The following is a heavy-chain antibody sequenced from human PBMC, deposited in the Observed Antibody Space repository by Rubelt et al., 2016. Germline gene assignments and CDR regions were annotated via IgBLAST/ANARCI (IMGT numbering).Heavy chain of an antibody. J-gene: IGHJ5*02. D-gene: IGHD3-10*01. Sequence: QVQLQESSPGLVKPSETLSLSCSVSGGSFSDYYWSWIRQPPGKGLEWIGHIYYSGTTNYSPSLKSRVTISLDTSKNEFSLTLNSVTAADTAVYYCARGGRVVRVFTHNWFDPWGQGALVTVSS. CDR3: ARGGRVVRVFTHNWFDP. V-gene: IGHV4-59*12. CDR2: IYYSGTT. CDR1: GGSFSDYY.